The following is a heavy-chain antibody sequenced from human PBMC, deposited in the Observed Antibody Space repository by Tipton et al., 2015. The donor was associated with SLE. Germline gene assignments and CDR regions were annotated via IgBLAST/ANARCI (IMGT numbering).Heavy chain of an antibody. CDR2: TRNKVNSYTT. CDR3: ARYRPVRDGEYFDY. J-gene: IGHJ4*02. CDR1: GFTFSDHY. D-gene: IGHD4-17*01. V-gene: IGHV3-72*01. Sequence: SLRLSCAASGFTFSDHYMDWVRQAPGKGLEWVGRTRNKVNSYTTEYAASVKGRFTISRDDPKNSLYLQMNSLKTEDTAVYYCARYRPVRDGEYFDYWGQGTLVTVSS.